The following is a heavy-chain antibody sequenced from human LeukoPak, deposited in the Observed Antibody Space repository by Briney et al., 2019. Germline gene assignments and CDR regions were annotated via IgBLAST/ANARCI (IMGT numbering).Heavy chain of an antibody. J-gene: IGHJ5*02. CDR2: IYTTSGST. V-gene: IGHV4-61*02. CDR3: ARVEAQWVASHWFDP. CDR1: GDSINSKSYY. D-gene: IGHD6-19*01. Sequence: SETLSLTCTVSGDSINSKSYYWTWIRQPAGKGLEWIGRIYTTSGSTNYNPSLKSRVLISMDTSKDHISLRLNSVTAADTAVYYCARVEAQWVASHWFDPWGQGAQVTVSS.